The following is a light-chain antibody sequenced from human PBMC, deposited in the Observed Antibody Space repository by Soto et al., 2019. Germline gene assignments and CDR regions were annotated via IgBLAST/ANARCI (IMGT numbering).Light chain of an antibody. Sequence: EIVMTQSPATLSVSPGERATLSCRASQSVRDNLAWYQQKPGQAPRLLIYDASNGATGIPARFSGSGSGTDFTLTISSLEPEDFAVYYCQQRSNWPPWTFGQGTKVDI. CDR1: QSVRDN. V-gene: IGKV3-11*01. J-gene: IGKJ1*01. CDR3: QQRSNWPPWT. CDR2: DAS.